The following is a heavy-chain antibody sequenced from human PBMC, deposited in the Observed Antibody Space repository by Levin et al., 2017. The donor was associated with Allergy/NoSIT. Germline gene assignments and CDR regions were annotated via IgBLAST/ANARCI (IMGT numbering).Heavy chain of an antibody. J-gene: IGHJ4*02. Sequence: ASVKVSCKASGYTFTSYGISWVRQAPGQGLEWMGWISAYNGNTNYAQKLQGRVTMTTDTSTSTAYMELRSLRSDDTAVYYCARVSRYSSSWYDSSGAEYYFDYWGQGTLVTVSS. D-gene: IGHD6-13*01. CDR2: ISAYNGNT. CDR3: ARVSRYSSSWYDSSGAEYYFDY. V-gene: IGHV1-18*01. CDR1: GYTFTSYG.